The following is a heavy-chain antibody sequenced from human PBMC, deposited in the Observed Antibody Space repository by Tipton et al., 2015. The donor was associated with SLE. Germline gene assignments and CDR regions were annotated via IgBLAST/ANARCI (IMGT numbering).Heavy chain of an antibody. D-gene: IGHD5-12*01. CDR3: AKGEGTIKGAFDD. V-gene: IGHV3-23*01. CDR2: TSATGGST. CDR1: GLSFSSHA. Sequence: SLRLSCAASGLSFSSHAMSWVRQAPGKGLEWVSGTSATGGSTYYADSVKGRFTISRDNSKNTVYLQMNSLRAEDTAIYYCAKGEGTIKGAFDDWGQGTLVTVSS. J-gene: IGHJ4*02.